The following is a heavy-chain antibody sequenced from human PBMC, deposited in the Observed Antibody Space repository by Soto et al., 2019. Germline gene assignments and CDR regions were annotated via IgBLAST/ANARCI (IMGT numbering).Heavy chain of an antibody. D-gene: IGHD6-19*01. Sequence: QVQLVESGGGVVQPRRSLRLSCAASGFTFSSYAMHWVRQAPGKGLEWVAVISYDGSNKYYADSVKGRFTISRDNSKNTLYLPTNSMRAEHTAVYYCARETYSSGWTPNFDSWGYGTLVTVSS. CDR2: ISYDGSNK. J-gene: IGHJ4*01. CDR1: GFTFSSYA. CDR3: ARETYSSGWTPNFDS. V-gene: IGHV3-30-3*01.